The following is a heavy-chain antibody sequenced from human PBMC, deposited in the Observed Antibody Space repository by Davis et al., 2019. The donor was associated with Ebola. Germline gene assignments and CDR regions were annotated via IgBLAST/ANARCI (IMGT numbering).Heavy chain of an antibody. V-gene: IGHV3-15*05. CDR2: IKSKTDGGTT. CDR1: AFTFSNAW. J-gene: IGHJ6*02. CDR3: ARDAYGCSSTSCYYYYGMDV. Sequence: PGGSLRLSCAASAFTFSNAWISCVRQAPGTGLDWVGRIKSKTDGGTTDYAAPVKGRFTISRDDSKNTLYLQMNSLRAEDTAVYYCARDAYGCSSTSCYYYYGMDVWGQGTTVTVSS. D-gene: IGHD2-2*01.